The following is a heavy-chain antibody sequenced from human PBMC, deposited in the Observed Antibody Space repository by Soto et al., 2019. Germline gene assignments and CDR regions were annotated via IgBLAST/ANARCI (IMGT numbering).Heavy chain of an antibody. J-gene: IGHJ5*01. CDR1: GGSVSSASFY. CDR3: ARGDAINWFGS. V-gene: IGHV4-61*01. CDR2: ISYSGST. Sequence: ERLAGNGSVSGGSVSSASFYWNWIRQPPGKGLEWIGYISYSGSTNYNPSLRSRVTISVDTSEDQFSLRLTSATAADTAVYYCARGDAINWFGSWAQVTRFTLSS. D-gene: IGHD2-2*01.